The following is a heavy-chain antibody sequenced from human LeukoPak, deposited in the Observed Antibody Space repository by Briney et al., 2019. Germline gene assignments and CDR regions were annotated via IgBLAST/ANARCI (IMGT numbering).Heavy chain of an antibody. CDR2: IYSGGST. J-gene: IGHJ3*02. CDR3: ARGAIWFGELAAANAFDI. Sequence: QPGGSLRLSCAASGFTVSSNYMSWVRQAPGKGLEWVSVIYSGGSTYYADSVKGRFTISRDNSKNTLYLQMNSLRAEDTAVYYCARGAIWFGELAAANAFDIWGQGTMVTVSS. V-gene: IGHV3-53*01. D-gene: IGHD3-10*01. CDR1: GFTVSSNY.